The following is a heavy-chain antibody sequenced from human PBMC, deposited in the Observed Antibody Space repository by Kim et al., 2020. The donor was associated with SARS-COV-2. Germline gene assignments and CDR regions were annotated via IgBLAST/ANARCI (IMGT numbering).Heavy chain of an antibody. Sequence: GGSLRLSCEGSGFDFDTSAITWVRQAPGKGLEWVSRINAHNVVFYYANSVKGRFTASRDNSKAYLHMRGLRSEDTAIYYCAKGLQSHAYWVAIDVGGQG. CDR1: GFDFDTSA. CDR2: INAHNVVF. J-gene: IGHJ6*02. D-gene: IGHD3-16*01. V-gene: IGHV3-23*01. CDR3: AKGLQSHAYWVAIDV.